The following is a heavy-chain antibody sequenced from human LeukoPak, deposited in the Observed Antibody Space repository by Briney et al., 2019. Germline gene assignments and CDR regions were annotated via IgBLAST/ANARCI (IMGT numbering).Heavy chain of an antibody. V-gene: IGHV1-3*03. CDR1: GYTFTSYY. D-gene: IGHD6-13*01. Sequence: GASVKVSCKASGYTFTSYYMHWVRQAPGQGLEWMGWINAGNGNTKYSQEFQGRVTITRDTSASTAYMELSSLRSEDMAVYYCARDRVVAAAGEAYYFDYWGQGTLVTVSS. J-gene: IGHJ4*02. CDR3: ARDRVVAAAGEAYYFDY. CDR2: INAGNGNT.